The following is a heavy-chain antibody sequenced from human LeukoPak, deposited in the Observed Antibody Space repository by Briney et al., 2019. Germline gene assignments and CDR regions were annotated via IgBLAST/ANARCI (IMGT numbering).Heavy chain of an antibody. CDR3: ARDRVEYCSGGSCSNFDS. Sequence: PGRSLRLSCAASGFTFSSYSMNWVRLAPGKGLEWVSSISTSSSYIYYADSVKGRFTISRHNAKKSLYLQMNSLRAEDTAVYYCARDRVEYCSGGSCSNFDSWGQGTLVTVSS. J-gene: IGHJ4*02. CDR2: ISTSSSYI. CDR1: GFTFSSYS. V-gene: IGHV3-21*01. D-gene: IGHD2-15*01.